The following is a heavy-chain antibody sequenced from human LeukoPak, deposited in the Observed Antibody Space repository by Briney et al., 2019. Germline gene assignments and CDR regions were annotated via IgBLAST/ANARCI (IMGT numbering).Heavy chain of an antibody. CDR1: GFTFSSYG. CDR3: ASTPSYRYGSGSYRAPYYFDY. D-gene: IGHD3-10*01. Sequence: GGSLRLSCAASGFTFSSYGMHWVRQAPGKGLEWVAYIQYDGSNEQYAHSVKGRFRISRDSSKNILYLQMNSLRAEDTAVYYCASTPSYRYGSGSYRAPYYFDYWGQGTLVTVSS. V-gene: IGHV3-30*02. J-gene: IGHJ4*02. CDR2: IQYDGSNE.